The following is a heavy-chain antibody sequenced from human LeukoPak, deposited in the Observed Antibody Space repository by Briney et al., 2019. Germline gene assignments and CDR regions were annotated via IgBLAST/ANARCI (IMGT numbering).Heavy chain of an antibody. Sequence: GASVKVSCKASGYTFTGYYMHWVRQAPGQGLEWMGWINPNSGGTNYAQKFQGRVTMTRDTSISTAYMELSRLRSDDTAVYYCARERYGSGSYPDYWGQGTLVTVSS. D-gene: IGHD3-10*01. V-gene: IGHV1-2*02. CDR2: INPNSGGT. CDR1: GYTFTGYY. J-gene: IGHJ4*02. CDR3: ARERYGSGSYPDY.